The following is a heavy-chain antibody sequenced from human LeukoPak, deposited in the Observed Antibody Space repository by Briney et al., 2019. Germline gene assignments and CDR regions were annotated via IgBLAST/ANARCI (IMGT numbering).Heavy chain of an antibody. Sequence: PGGSLRFSCAASGFTFSSYSVNWVRQAPGKGLEWVSSISSSSSSIYYADSVKGRFTISRDNAKNSLYLQMNSLRAEDTAVYYCARSSLSYRYGSKYWGQGALVTVSS. D-gene: IGHD5-18*01. V-gene: IGHV3-21*01. CDR1: GFTFSSYS. J-gene: IGHJ4*02. CDR3: ARSSLSYRYGSKY. CDR2: ISSSSSSI.